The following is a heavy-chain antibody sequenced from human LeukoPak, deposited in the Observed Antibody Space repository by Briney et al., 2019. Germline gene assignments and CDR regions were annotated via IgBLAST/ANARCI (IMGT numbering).Heavy chain of an antibody. V-gene: IGHV3-48*02. CDR3: VRRRAGNNPNCLDY. CDR2: ISGSGNI. D-gene: IGHD1-14*01. Sequence: SGGSLRLSCAASEFSFSSYGMNWVRQAPGKGLEWVSYISGSGNINYADSMKGRFTISRDNAKNTLYLQMNSLRDEDTAIYYCVRRRAGNNPNCLDYWGQGTLVTVSS. J-gene: IGHJ4*02. CDR1: EFSFSSYG.